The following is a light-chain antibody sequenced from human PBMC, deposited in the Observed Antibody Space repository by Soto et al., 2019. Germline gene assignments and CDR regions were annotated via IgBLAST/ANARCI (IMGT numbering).Light chain of an antibody. CDR3: SSYAGSSNV. CDR2: EVN. CDR1: SSDVGGYNY. J-gene: IGLJ1*01. V-gene: IGLV2-8*01. Sequence: QSALTQPPSASGSPGQSVAISCTGTSSDVGGYNYVSWYQQHPGKAPKLMIYEVNKRPSGVPDRFSGSKSGNTASLTASGLQAEDEADYYCSSYAGSSNVFGTGTK.